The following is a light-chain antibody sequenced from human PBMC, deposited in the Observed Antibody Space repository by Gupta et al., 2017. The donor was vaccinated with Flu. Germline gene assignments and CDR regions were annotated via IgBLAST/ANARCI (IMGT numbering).Light chain of an antibody. CDR3: CSFGAASF. V-gene: IGLV2-11*01. Sequence: HSALTHSRPVCVFPGQSVAHLRTGTSSDVGAYNYVSWYQQPPGKAPNLIIYDVTKRPSGVPDRCTGSKSGNTVSLTISGLQPEDEADYHCCSFGAASFFGGGTKLTVL. J-gene: IGLJ2*01. CDR2: DVT. CDR1: SSDVGAYNY.